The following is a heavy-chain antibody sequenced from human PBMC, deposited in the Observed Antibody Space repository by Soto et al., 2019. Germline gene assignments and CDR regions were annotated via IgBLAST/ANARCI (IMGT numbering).Heavy chain of an antibody. CDR3: ARGATVTQYDY. CDR2: GSYSGTT. J-gene: IGHJ4*02. Sequence: QVQLQESGPGLVKPSETLSLTCTVSGVSVNSGSFYWAWIRQPPGKGLEWIGFGSYSGTTNYKPSRKRRVTISVDTSRSQISLHVTSLTAADTAVYYCARGATVTQYDYWGQGTLVTVSS. V-gene: IGHV4-61*01. CDR1: GVSVNSGSFY. D-gene: IGHD4-17*01.